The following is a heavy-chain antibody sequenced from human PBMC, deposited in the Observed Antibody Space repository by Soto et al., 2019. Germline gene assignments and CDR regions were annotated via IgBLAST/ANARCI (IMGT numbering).Heavy chain of an antibody. CDR3: ARKSSPECGNSRSYGPGNYFDY. V-gene: IGHV3-23*01. J-gene: IGHJ4*02. CDR1: GFIFSNYA. D-gene: IGHD3-10*01. CDR2: ISGSCNGDGT. Sequence: GGSLRLSCAASGFIFSNYALSWVRQAPGEGLEWVSSISGSCNGDGTYYADSVKGRFTSSRDSSKNTLFLQMNSLGVEDTALYYCARKSSPECGNSRSYGPGNYFDYWGLGTLVTVSS.